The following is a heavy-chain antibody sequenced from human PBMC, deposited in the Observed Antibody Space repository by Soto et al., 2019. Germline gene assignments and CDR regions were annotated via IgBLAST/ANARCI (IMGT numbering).Heavy chain of an antibody. CDR2: INHSGST. V-gene: IGHV4-34*01. Sequence: SETLSLTCAVYGGSFSGYYWSWIRQPPGKGLEWIGEINHSGSTNYNPSLKSRVTISVDTSKNQFSLKLSSVTAADTAVYYCARGPRDVLLWFGKSPPKPYYHYYGMDVWGQGTTVTVSS. CDR3: ARGPRDVLLWFGKSPPKPYYHYYGMDV. D-gene: IGHD3-10*01. CDR1: GGSFSGYY. J-gene: IGHJ6*02.